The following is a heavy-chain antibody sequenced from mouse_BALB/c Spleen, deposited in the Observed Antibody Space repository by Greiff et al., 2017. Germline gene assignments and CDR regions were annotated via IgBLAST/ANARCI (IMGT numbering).Heavy chain of an antibody. CDR1: GFTFSDYY. CDR3: ARRWFAY. Sequence: EVKLVDSGGGLVKPGGSLKLSCAASGFTFSDYYMYWVRQTPEKRLEWVATISDGGSYTYYPDSVKGRFTISRDNAKNNLYLQMSSLKSEDTAMYYCARRWFAYWGQGTLVTVSA. J-gene: IGHJ3*01. CDR2: ISDGGSYT. V-gene: IGHV5-4*02.